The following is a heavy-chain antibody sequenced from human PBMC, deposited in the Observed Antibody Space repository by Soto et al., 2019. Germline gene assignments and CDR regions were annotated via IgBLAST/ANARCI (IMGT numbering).Heavy chain of an antibody. CDR3: AATPWVPAAMRPRYYFDY. V-gene: IGHV1-58*01. Sequence: SVKVSCKASGFIFTSSAVQWVRQARGQRLEWIGWIVVGSGNTSYAQKFQERVTITRDMLTNTAYMELSSLRSEDTAVYYCAATPWVPAAMRPRYYFDYWGQGTLVTVSS. CDR1: GFIFTSSA. D-gene: IGHD2-2*01. CDR2: IVVGSGNT. J-gene: IGHJ4*02.